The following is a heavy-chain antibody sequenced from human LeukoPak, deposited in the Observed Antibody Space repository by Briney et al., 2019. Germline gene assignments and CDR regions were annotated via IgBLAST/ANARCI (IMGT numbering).Heavy chain of an antibody. CDR1: ANTFTNNF. CDR2: INPSGSAT. CDR3: ATDLPTGFGSTAY. Sequence: GASVKVSCKASANTFTNNFMHWVRQAPGQGLEWMGLINPSGSATTYPQKLQGRVTMTRDTSTNTVYMELSSLRSEDTAVYYCATDLPTGFGSTAYWGQGTLVTVSS. J-gene: IGHJ4*02. D-gene: IGHD3-10*01. V-gene: IGHV1-46*01.